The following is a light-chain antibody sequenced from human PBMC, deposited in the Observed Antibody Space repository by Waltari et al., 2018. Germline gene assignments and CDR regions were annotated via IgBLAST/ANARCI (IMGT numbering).Light chain of an antibody. J-gene: IGKJ5*01. CDR1: QNINDW. CDR3: QQSYSTPIT. Sequence: DIQMTQSPSTLSASVGDRVTITCRASQNINDWLAWYQQKPGKAPKVLIYKASNLESGVPSRFSGSGSGTDFTLTISSLQPDDFATYYCQQSYSTPITFGQGTRLEIK. V-gene: IGKV1-5*03. CDR2: KAS.